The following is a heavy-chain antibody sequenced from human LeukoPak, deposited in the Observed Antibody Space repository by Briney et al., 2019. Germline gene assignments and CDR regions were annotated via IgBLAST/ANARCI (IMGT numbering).Heavy chain of an antibody. V-gene: IGHV1-18*01. D-gene: IGHD2/OR15-2a*01. CDR3: ARENEYFWASAFDI. CDR2: ISAYNGNT. Sequence: ASVKVSCKASGYTFTSYGISWVRQAPGQGLEWMGWISAYNGNTNYAQKLQGRVTMTTDTSTSTAYMELRSLRSDDTAVYYCARENEYFWASAFDIWGQGTMVTVSS. CDR1: GYTFTSYG. J-gene: IGHJ3*02.